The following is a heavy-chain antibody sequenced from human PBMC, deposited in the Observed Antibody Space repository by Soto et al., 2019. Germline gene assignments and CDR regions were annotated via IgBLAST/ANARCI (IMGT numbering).Heavy chain of an antibody. J-gene: IGHJ6*03. Sequence: EVQLLESGGGLVQPGESLRLSCTASGFTFSSYSMSWVRQAPGKGLEWISAISGSGGSTYYADSVKGRFTISRDNSKNTLYLQMNSLRAEDTAVYYCAKKDYHMDVWGKGTTVTVSS. CDR1: GFTFSSYS. CDR3: AKKDYHMDV. V-gene: IGHV3-23*01. CDR2: ISGSGGST.